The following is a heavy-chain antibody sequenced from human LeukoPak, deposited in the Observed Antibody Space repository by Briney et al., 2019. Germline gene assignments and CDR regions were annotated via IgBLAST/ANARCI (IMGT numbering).Heavy chain of an antibody. CDR2: INHSGST. D-gene: IGHD5-18*01. CDR3: ARVLPSTGVDTAMVMGLNWFDP. V-gene: IGHV4-39*07. Sequence: SETLSLTCTVSGGSISSSNYYWGWIRQPPGKGLEWIGEINHSGSTNYNPSLKSRVTISVDTSKNQFSLKLSSVTAADTAVYYCARVLPSTGVDTAMVMGLNWFDPWGQGTLVTVSS. J-gene: IGHJ5*02. CDR1: GGSISSSNYY.